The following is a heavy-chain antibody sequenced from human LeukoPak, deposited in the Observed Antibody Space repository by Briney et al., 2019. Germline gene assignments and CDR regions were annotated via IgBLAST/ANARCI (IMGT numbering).Heavy chain of an antibody. V-gene: IGHV4-34*01. D-gene: IGHD6-13*01. Sequence: PSETLSLTCAVYGGSFSGYYWSWIRQPPGKGLEWIGEINHSGSTNYNPSLKSRVTISVDTSKNQFSLKLSSVTAADTAVYYCARRCSTDAFDIWGQGTMVTVSS. J-gene: IGHJ3*02. CDR3: ARRCSTDAFDI. CDR1: GGSFSGYY. CDR2: INHSGST.